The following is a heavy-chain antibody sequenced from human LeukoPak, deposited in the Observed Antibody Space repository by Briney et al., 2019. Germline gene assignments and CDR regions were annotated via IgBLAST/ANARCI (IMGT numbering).Heavy chain of an antibody. CDR2: IWYDGSNE. Sequence: GRSLRLSCAASSGLMFSSHGMHLVRQAPGKELEWVAVIWYDGSNEYYADSVKGRFTISRDNSKNTLYLQMNSLRAEDTAVYYCARARNNYDSSGYSALDYWGQGTLVTVSS. D-gene: IGHD3-22*01. V-gene: IGHV3-33*01. J-gene: IGHJ4*02. CDR1: GLMFSSHG. CDR3: ARARNNYDSSGYSALDY.